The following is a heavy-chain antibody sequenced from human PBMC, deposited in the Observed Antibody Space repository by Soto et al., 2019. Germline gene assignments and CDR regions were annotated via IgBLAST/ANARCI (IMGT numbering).Heavy chain of an antibody. CDR1: GFTFSNYW. V-gene: IGHV3-74*01. D-gene: IGHD2-15*01. CDR3: ARGDCVGGSCYSLAGSFYYYMDV. CDR2: INSDGSVS. Sequence: EVKLVESGGGLVQPGGSLRLSCAASGFTFSNYWMYWVRQAPGQGLVWVSRINSDGSVSRYADSVKGRLTISRDNVKNTLNLQMNSLRVEDTAVYYCARGDCVGGSCYSLAGSFYYYMDVWGKGTTVTVFS. J-gene: IGHJ6*03.